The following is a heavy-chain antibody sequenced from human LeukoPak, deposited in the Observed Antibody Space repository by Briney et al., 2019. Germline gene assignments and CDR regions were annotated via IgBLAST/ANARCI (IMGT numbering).Heavy chain of an antibody. CDR1: GDSVSSNSAA. CDR3: ARDVIAVAGSMDY. Sequence: SQTLSLTCAISGDSVSSNSAAWTWIRQSPSRGLEWLRRTYYRSKWYNDYAVSVKSRITINPDTSKNQFSLQLNSVTPEDTAVYYCARDVIAVAGSMDYWGQGTLVTVSS. V-gene: IGHV6-1*01. J-gene: IGHJ4*02. D-gene: IGHD6-19*01. CDR2: TYYRSKWYN.